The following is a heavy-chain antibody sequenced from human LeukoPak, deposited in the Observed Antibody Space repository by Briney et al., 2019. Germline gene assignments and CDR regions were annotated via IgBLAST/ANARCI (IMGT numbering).Heavy chain of an antibody. CDR3: ARPSYDFWSGSPLYYYYMDV. V-gene: IGHV1-69*13. Sequence: ASVKVSCKASGGTFSSYAISWVRQAPGHGLEWMGGIIPIFGAANYAQKFQGRVTITADESTSTAYMELSSLRSEDTAVYYCARPSYDFWSGSPLYYYYMDVWGKGTTVTVSS. J-gene: IGHJ6*03. D-gene: IGHD3-3*01. CDR2: IIPIFGAA. CDR1: GGTFSSYA.